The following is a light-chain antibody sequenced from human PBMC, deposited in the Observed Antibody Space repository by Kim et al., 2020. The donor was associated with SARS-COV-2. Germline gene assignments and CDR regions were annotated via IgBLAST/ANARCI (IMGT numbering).Light chain of an antibody. Sequence: PGERATLSCRASQSVSSNFLAWYQQKPGQSPRLLIYGASSRATGIPDRFSGSGSGTDFTLTISRLEPEDFAVYYCQQYGSSPPWTFGQGTKVDIK. CDR1: QSVSSNF. CDR2: GAS. J-gene: IGKJ1*01. V-gene: IGKV3-20*01. CDR3: QQYGSSPPWT.